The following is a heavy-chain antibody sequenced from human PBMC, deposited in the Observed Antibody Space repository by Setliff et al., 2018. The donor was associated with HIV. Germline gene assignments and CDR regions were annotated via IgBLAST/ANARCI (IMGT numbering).Heavy chain of an antibody. CDR2: ISSGSNTV. J-gene: IGHJ4*02. D-gene: IGHD1-26*01. Sequence: QPGGSLRLSCAASGFTFSSYSMNWVRQAPGKGLEWVSYISSGSNTVHYADSVLGRFTVSRDNAKNSLYLQMNSLRAEDTAVYYCARVHYPSRQARGSFGYWGQGTLVTVSS. V-gene: IGHV3-48*01. CDR3: ARVHYPSRQARGSFGY. CDR1: GFTFSSYS.